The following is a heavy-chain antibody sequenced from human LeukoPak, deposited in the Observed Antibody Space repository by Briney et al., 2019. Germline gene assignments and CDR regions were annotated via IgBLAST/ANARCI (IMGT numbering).Heavy chain of an antibody. Sequence: SETLSLTCTVSGGSISSYYWSWIRQPPGKGLEWIGYIYSSGSTNYNPSLKSRVTISVDTSKNQFSLKLSSVTAADTAVYYCARHGYYGSGSYYNFFYFDYWGQGTLVTVSS. CDR1: GGSISSYY. J-gene: IGHJ4*02. CDR3: ARHGYYGSGSYYNFFYFDY. V-gene: IGHV4-59*08. D-gene: IGHD3-10*01. CDR2: IYSSGST.